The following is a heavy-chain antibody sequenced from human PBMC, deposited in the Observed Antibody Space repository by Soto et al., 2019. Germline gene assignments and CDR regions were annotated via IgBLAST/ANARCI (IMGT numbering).Heavy chain of an antibody. D-gene: IGHD3-10*01. CDR1: VDTFSNYV. Sequence: GASVKVSCKASVDTFSNYVISWLRQAPGQGLEWMGGILPISGTTNYAQKFQGRVTLTADESTRTGYMELSSLTSEDTAVYYCARGGGKYYGSGNYAFDYWGQGTLVTVSS. V-gene: IGHV1-69*13. CDR2: ILPISGTT. CDR3: ARGGGKYYGSGNYAFDY. J-gene: IGHJ4*02.